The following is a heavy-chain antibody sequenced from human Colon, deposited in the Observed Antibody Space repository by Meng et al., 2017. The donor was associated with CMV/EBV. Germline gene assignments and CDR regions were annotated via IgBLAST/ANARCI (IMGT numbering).Heavy chain of an antibody. D-gene: IGHD4/OR15-4a*01. CDR1: GIVFKDYA. V-gene: IGHV3-20*04. CDR2: INWNGAIT. CDR3: AKDYMSACDS. Sequence: LSCAIAGIVFKDYAMSWVRQVPGKGLEWVAGINWNGAITNYADSVRGRLTISRDNAKNSLHLQMTSLRAEDTALYYCAKDYMSACDSWGQGTLVTVSS. J-gene: IGHJ4*02.